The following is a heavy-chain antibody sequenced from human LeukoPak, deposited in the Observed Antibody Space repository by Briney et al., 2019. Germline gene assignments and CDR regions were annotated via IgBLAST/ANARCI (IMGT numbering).Heavy chain of an antibody. CDR2: IWFDGSKE. Sequence: QPGRSLRLSCAASGFIFSTYVMHWVRQAPGKGLEWVAVIWFDGSKEYYADSVQGRFTISRDNAKNTLYLQLNSLRDEDTAVYYCARDRSGGYDLEGEAFKIWGHGTMVTVSS. V-gene: IGHV3-33*01. J-gene: IGHJ3*02. CDR1: GFIFSTYV. CDR3: ARDRSGGYDLEGEAFKI. D-gene: IGHD5-12*01.